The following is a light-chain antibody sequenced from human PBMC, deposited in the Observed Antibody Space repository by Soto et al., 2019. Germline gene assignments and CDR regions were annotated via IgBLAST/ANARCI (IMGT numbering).Light chain of an antibody. V-gene: IGLV3-21*04. J-gene: IGLJ2*01. CDR1: NIGSKS. CDR3: QVWDSSSDHVV. CDR2: YDS. Sequence: SYELTQPHSVSVAPGKTARITCGGNNIGSKSVHWYQQKPGQAPVLVIYYDSDRPSGIPERFSGSNSGNTATLTISRVEAGDEAYYYCQVWDSSSDHVVFGGGTKLTVL.